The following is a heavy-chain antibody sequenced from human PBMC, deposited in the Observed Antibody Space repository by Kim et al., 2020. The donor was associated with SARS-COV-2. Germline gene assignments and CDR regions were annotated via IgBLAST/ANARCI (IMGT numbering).Heavy chain of an antibody. D-gene: IGHD3-22*01. CDR3: TRRGGYYDSSGYYYVDY. Sequence: GGSLRLSCAASGFTFSGSAMHWVRQASGKGLEWVGRIRSKANSYATAYAASVKGRFTISRDDSKNTAYLQMNSLKTEDTAVYYCTRRGGYYDSSGYYYVDYWGQGTLVTVSS. CDR1: GFTFSGSA. J-gene: IGHJ4*02. V-gene: IGHV3-73*01. CDR2: IRSKANSYAT.